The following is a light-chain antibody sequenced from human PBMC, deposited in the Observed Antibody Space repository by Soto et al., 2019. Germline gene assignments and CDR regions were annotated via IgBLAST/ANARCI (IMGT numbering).Light chain of an antibody. Sequence: DIQMTQSPSTLSGSVSDRVTITCRASQTISSWLAWYQQKPGKAPKLLIYAASSLQSGVPSRFSGGGSGTDFTLTISSLQPDDFATYYCQHYNSYSEAFGQGTKVDIK. CDR3: QHYNSYSEA. CDR1: QTISSW. CDR2: AAS. J-gene: IGKJ1*01. V-gene: IGKV1-5*01.